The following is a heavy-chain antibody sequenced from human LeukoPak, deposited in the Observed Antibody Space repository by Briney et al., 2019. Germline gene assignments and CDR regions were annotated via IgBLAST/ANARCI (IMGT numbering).Heavy chain of an antibody. V-gene: IGHV4-59*01. J-gene: IGHJ4*02. CDR1: GGTISGYF. CDR3: ARAHDVTAWAYFDY. Sequence: SETLSLTCTVSGGTISGYFWSCIRQPPGKGLEWIGYIYYSGSTNYNPSLKSRVTISVDTSKNRFSLKLSSVTAADTAVYYCARAHDVTAWAYFDYWGQGTLVTVSS. CDR2: IYYSGST. D-gene: IGHD1-26*01.